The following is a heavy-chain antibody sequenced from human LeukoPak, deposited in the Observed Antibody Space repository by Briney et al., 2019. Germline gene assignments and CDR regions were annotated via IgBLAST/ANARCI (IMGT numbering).Heavy chain of an antibody. CDR1: GFTFSSNY. D-gene: IGHD2-15*01. CDR2: IYSGGST. Sequence: GGSLRLSCAASGFTFSSNYMSWVRQAPGKGLEWVSIIYSGGSTYYADSVKGRFTISRDNSKNTLYLQMNSLRAEDTALYYCARDLEYHTSGGFDYWGQGTLVTVSS. CDR3: ARDLEYHTSGGFDY. J-gene: IGHJ4*02. V-gene: IGHV3-66*02.